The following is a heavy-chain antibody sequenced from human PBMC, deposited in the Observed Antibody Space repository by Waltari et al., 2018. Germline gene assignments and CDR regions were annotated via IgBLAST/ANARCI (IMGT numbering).Heavy chain of an antibody. CDR3: ARRGSPRAGGAFDI. CDR2: IYLSGST. V-gene: IGHV4-38-2*01. CDR1: GYSISSVYS. D-gene: IGHD3-16*01. Sequence: QVQLQESGPGLVKPSETLSLTCAVSGYSISSVYSWGWIRQPPGKGLEWIGSIYLSGSTYYNPSLKSRVTISVDTSKNQFSLKLSSVTAADTAVYYCARRGSPRAGGAFDIWGQGTMVTVSS. J-gene: IGHJ3*02.